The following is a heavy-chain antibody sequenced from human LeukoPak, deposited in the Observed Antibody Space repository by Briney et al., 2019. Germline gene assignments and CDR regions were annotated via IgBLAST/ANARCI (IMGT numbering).Heavy chain of an antibody. V-gene: IGHV3-48*02. CDR3: ARRFDL. CDR2: IRSSGSSI. CDR1: GFTFSSYN. J-gene: IGHJ2*01. Sequence: PGVSLRLSCAASGFTFSSYNMNWVRQAPGQGLEWVSHIRSSGSSIYYADSVKGRFTISRDNAKNSLYLQMNSLRNEDTAVYFCARRFDLWGRGTLVTVSS.